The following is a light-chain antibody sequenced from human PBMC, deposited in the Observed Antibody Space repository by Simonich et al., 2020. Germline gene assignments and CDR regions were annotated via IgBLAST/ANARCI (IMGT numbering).Light chain of an antibody. J-gene: IGKJ2*01. CDR2: KAS. V-gene: IGKV1-5*03. CDR1: QSISSW. Sequence: DIQMTQSPSTLSASVGDRVTITCRASQSISSWLAWYQQKPGKAPKLLIYKASSLESGVPSRFIGSGSGTEFTLTTSSLQPDDFATYYCQQYNSYSPYTFGQGTKLEIK. CDR3: QQYNSYSPYT.